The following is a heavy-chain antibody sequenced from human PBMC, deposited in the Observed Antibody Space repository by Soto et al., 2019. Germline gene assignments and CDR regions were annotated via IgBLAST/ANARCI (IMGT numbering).Heavy chain of an antibody. CDR2: IIPIFGTA. CDR3: ARGSDPLYYYYGMTS. Sequence: QVQLVQSGAEVKKPGSSVKVSCKASEGTFSNYAINWVRQAPGQGLEWMGGIIPIFGTANYAQKFQGRVTITADESTITAYMELSSLRSEDTAVYYCARGSDPLYYYYGMTSGAKGPRSPSP. J-gene: IGHJ6*02. CDR1: EGTFSNYA. V-gene: IGHV1-69*12.